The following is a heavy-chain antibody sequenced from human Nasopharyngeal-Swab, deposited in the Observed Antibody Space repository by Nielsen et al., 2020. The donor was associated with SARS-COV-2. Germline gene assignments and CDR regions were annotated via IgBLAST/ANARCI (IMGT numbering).Heavy chain of an antibody. J-gene: IGHJ6*02. CDR2: MYYSGTT. CDR3: ATLNLGSHPVNV. Sequence: SETLSLTCTVSGGSISSSSYYWGWIRQPPGKGLEWIGSMYYSGTTYYSPSLKSRVTVSVDTSKKQFTLKLNSVSAADTAVSYCATLNLGSHPVNVWGQGTTVTVSS. CDR1: GGSISSSSYY. V-gene: IGHV4-39*01. D-gene: IGHD3-16*01.